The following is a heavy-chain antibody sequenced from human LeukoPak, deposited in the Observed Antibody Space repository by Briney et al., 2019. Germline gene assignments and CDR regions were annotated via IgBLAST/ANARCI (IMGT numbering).Heavy chain of an antibody. CDR1: GYTLTELS. CDR2: XXPEDGET. J-gene: IGHJ4*02. Sequence: ASVKVSCKVSGYTLTELSMHWVRQAPGKGLEXXXXXXPEDGETIYAQKFQGRVTMTEDTSTDTAYMELSSLRSEDTAVYYCATVRVRYYYGSGTSFDYWGQGTLVTVSS. CDR3: ATVRVRYYYGSGTSFDY. V-gene: IGHV1-24*01. D-gene: IGHD3-10*01.